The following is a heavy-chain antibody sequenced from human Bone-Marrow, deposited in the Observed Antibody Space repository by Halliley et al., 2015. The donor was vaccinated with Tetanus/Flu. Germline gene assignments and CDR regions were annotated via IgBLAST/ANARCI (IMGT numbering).Heavy chain of an antibody. CDR3: ARTWGFWGTTAFDI. D-gene: IGHD3-16*01. CDR1: GGSMSTHF. V-gene: IGHV4-59*11. J-gene: IGHJ3*02. CDR2: IFSSGST. Sequence: TLSLTCTVSGGSMSTHFWSWIRQPPGKGLEWIGYIFSSGSTKYNPSLESRVSISLDTSANQFSLKLTSVTAADTAVYYCARTWGFWGTTAFDIWGQGTMVSVSS.